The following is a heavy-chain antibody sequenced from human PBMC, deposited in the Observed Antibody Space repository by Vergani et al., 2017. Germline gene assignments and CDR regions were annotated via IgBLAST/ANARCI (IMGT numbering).Heavy chain of an antibody. J-gene: IGHJ6*03. V-gene: IGHV4-59*01. CDR1: GGSISSYY. CDR3: ARAVDSGTYYYYYYMDV. D-gene: IGHD1-14*01. Sequence: QVQLQESGPGLVKPSETLSLTCTVSGGSISSYYWSWIRQPPGKGLEWIGYIYYSGCTNYNPYHKSRVTISVDTSKNQFSLKLSSVTAADTAVYYCARAVDSGTYYYYYYMDVWGKGTTVTVSS. CDR2: IYYSGCT.